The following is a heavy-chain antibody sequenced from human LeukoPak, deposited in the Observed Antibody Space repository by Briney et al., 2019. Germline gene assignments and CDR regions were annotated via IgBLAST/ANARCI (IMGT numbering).Heavy chain of an antibody. CDR3: ARDSQEWSSGDAFDI. V-gene: IGHV1-2*04. CDR1: GYTFTGYY. CDR2: INPNSGGT. Sequence: ASVKVSCKASGYTFTGYYMHWVRQAPGQGLEWMGWINPNSGGTNYAQKFQGWVTMTGDTSISTAYMEPSRLRSDDTAVYYCARDSQEWSSGDAFDIWGQGTMVTVSS. J-gene: IGHJ3*02. D-gene: IGHD3-22*01.